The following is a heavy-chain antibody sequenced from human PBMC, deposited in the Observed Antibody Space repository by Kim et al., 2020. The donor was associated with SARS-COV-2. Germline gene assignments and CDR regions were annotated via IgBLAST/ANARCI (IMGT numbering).Heavy chain of an antibody. CDR3: ARDPYGGDLFYYYYGMDV. J-gene: IGHJ6*02. CDR2: ISSSSSYI. Sequence: GGSLRLSCAASGFTFSSYSMNWVRQAPGQGLEWVSSISSSSSYIYYADSVKGRFTISRDNAKNSLYLQMNSLRAEDTAVYYCARDPYGGDLFYYYYGMDVWGQGTTVTVSS. CDR1: GFTFSSYS. D-gene: IGHD2-21*01. V-gene: IGHV3-21*01.